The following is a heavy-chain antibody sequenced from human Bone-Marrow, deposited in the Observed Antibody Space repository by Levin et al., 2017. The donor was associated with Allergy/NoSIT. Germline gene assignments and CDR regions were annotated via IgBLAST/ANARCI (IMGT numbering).Heavy chain of an antibody. D-gene: IGHD3/OR15-3a*01. J-gene: IGHJ4*02. Sequence: PGESLKISCKTSSYTFVGYFIHWVRQAPGQGLEWMGRINPKSGAADSAQRFQGRVTMTRDTYKNTAYMELSSLTFDDTATYYCARGRGSTVFGLSGDFEYWGQGTLVTVPS. CDR2: INPKSGAA. CDR1: SYTFVGYF. V-gene: IGHV1-2*06. CDR3: ARGRGSTVFGLSGDFEY.